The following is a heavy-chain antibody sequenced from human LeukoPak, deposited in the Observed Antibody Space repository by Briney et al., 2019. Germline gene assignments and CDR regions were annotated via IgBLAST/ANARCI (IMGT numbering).Heavy chain of an antibody. Sequence: GGSLRLSCAVSGFTFSGFWMSWSRQAPGKGLEWVASINSDGSEGYYADVVKGRFTISRDNAKNTLYLQVNSLRAEDTAVYYCARGGGYYPIVYWGQGTLVTVSS. V-gene: IGHV3-7*03. CDR2: INSDGSEG. D-gene: IGHD2-15*01. CDR3: ARGGGYYPIVY. CDR1: GFTFSGFW. J-gene: IGHJ4*02.